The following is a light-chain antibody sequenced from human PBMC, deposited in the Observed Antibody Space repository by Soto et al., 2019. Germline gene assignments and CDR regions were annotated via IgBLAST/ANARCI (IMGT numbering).Light chain of an antibody. CDR1: QSISTW. J-gene: IGKJ4*01. V-gene: IGKV1-5*03. CDR3: QQYNSYSPLT. CDR2: KAS. Sequence: DIRMTQSPSTLSGSVGDRVTITCRANQSISTWLAWYQQKPGKAPNLLIYKASRLETGVPSRFSGSGSGTEFTLTINFLQPDDFATYYCQQYNSYSPLTFGGGTKVDI.